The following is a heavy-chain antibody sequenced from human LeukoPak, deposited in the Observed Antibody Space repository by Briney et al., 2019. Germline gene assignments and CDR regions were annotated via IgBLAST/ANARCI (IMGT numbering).Heavy chain of an antibody. J-gene: IGHJ1*01. CDR2: ISPNSGGT. Sequence: GASVKVSCKAPGYTFTDYYMHWVRQAPGQGLEWMGWISPNSGGTNYVQKFQGRVTMTRDTSISTVYMELTRLTSDDTAVYYCAREGDYFQHWGQGTLVTVSS. CDR3: AREGDYFQH. V-gene: IGHV1-2*02. CDR1: GYTFTDYY.